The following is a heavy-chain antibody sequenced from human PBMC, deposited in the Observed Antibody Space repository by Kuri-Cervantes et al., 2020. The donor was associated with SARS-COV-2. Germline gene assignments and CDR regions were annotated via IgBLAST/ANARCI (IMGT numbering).Heavy chain of an antibody. CDR3: TTLIDY. CDR1: GFLFSASA. V-gene: IGHV3-73*01. CDR2: VRGKANNYAT. Sequence: GESLKISCEASGFLFSASAIHWVRQASGKGLEWVGRVRGKANNYATAYAASVKGRFTISRDDSKNMAYLQMNSLKTEDTAVYCCTTLIDYWGQGALVTVSS. J-gene: IGHJ4*02.